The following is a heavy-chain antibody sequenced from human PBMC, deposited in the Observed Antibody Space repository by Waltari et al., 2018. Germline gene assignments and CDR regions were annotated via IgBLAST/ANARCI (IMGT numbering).Heavy chain of an antibody. D-gene: IGHD3-3*01. J-gene: IGHJ4*02. CDR3: ARLSTIFGVISHFDN. Sequence: QVQLQESGPGLVKPSQPLSLTCTVFGGSISSGDPYWGWSRQPPGKGLEWIRCISYSGNSYYNPSLKSRVAMSLDTSKNQFSLKLSSVSAADTAVYYCARLSTIFGVISHFDNWGQGTLVTVSS. V-gene: IGHV4-30-4*08. CDR2: ISYSGNS. CDR1: GGSISSGDPY.